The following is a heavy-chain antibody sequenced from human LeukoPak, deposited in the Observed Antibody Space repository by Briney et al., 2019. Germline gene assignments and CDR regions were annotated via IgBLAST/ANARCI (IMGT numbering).Heavy chain of an antibody. D-gene: IGHD3-10*01. CDR3: AKDSDDYYGSGSELDY. CDR1: GFTFSSYG. J-gene: IGHJ4*02. CDR2: ISGSGGST. Sequence: GGSLRLSCAASGFTFSSYGMSWVRQAPGKGLEWVSAISGSGGSTYYADSVKGRFTISRDNSKNTLYLQMNSLRAEDTAVYYCAKDSDDYYGSGSELDYWGQGTLVTVSS. V-gene: IGHV3-23*01.